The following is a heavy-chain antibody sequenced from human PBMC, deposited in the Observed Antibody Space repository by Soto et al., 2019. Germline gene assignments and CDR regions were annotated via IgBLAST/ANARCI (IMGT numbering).Heavy chain of an antibody. J-gene: IGHJ4*02. D-gene: IGHD6-19*01. CDR3: ARDSHAVAGTFGRYYFDY. CDR2: IYYSGST. V-gene: IGHV4-59*01. CDR1: GGSISSYY. Sequence: SETLSLTCTVSGGSISSYYWSWIRQPPGKGLEWIGYIYYSGSTNYNPSLKSRVTISVDTSKNQFSLKLSSVTAADTAVYYCARDSHAVAGTFGRYYFDYWGQGTLVTVSS.